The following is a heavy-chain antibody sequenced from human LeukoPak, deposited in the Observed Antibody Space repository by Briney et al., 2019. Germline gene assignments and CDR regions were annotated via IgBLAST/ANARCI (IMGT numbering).Heavy chain of an antibody. CDR1: GFTFSSYA. V-gene: IGHV3-15*07. CDR2: IKSKTDGGTT. Sequence: GRSLRLSCAASGFTFSSYAMHWVRQAPGKGLEWVGRIKSKTDGGTTDYAAPVKGRFTISRDDSKNTLYLQMNSLKTEDTAVYYCTTISGSYHYFDYWGQGTLVTVSS. D-gene: IGHD1-26*01. J-gene: IGHJ4*02. CDR3: TTISGSYHYFDY.